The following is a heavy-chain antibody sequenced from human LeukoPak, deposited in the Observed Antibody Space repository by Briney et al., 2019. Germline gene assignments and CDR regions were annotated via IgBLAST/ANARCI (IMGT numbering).Heavy chain of an antibody. CDR1: GFTFSSYA. CDR3: AKDPYSSSWYGRFQH. J-gene: IGHJ1*01. V-gene: IGHV3-23*01. D-gene: IGHD6-13*01. Sequence: GGSLRLSCAASGFTFSSYAMSWVRQAPGKGLEWVSSISDSGGSTYYADSVKGRFTISRDNSKNTLYLQMNSLRAEDTAVYYCAKDPYSSSWYGRFQHWGQGTLVTVSS. CDR2: ISDSGGST.